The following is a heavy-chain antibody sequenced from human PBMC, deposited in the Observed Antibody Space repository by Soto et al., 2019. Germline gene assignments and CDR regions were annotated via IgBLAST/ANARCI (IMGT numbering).Heavy chain of an antibody. Sequence: QVQLQESGPGLVKPSQTLSLTCTVSGGSISSGGYYWSWIRQHPGKGLEWIGYIYYSGSTYYNPSLKSRVTISVDTSKNQCSRKLSSVTAADTAVYYCARGWNYYDSSGYYYVGYFDYWGQGTLVTVSS. D-gene: IGHD3-22*01. J-gene: IGHJ4*02. CDR3: ARGWNYYDSSGYYYVGYFDY. V-gene: IGHV4-31*03. CDR1: GGSISSGGYY. CDR2: IYYSGST.